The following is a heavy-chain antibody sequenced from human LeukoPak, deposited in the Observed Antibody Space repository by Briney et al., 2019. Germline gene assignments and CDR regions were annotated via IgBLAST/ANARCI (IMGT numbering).Heavy chain of an antibody. CDR3: ARAPVYPRPFDY. D-gene: IGHD1-14*01. CDR1: GGSISSGSYY. J-gene: IGHJ4*02. CDR2: IYTSGST. V-gene: IGHV4-61*02. Sequence: PSETLSLTCTVSGGSISSGSYYWSWIRQPAGKGLEWIGRIYTSGSTNYNPSLKSRVTISVDTSKNQFSLKLSSVTAADTAVYYCARAPVYPRPFDYWGQGTLVTVSS.